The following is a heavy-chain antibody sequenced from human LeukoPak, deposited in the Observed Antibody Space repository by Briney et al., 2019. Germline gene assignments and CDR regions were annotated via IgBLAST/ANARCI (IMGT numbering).Heavy chain of an antibody. CDR2: IYYSGST. CDR1: GGSISNYY. D-gene: IGHD3-22*01. Sequence: SETLSLTCTVSGGSISNYYWSWIRQPPGKGLEWIGYIYYSGSTNYNPSLKSRVTISVGTSKNQFSLKLSSVTAADTAVYYCARESLTDYYDSSGYVDYWGQGTLVTVSS. CDR3: ARESLTDYYDSSGYVDY. V-gene: IGHV4-59*01. J-gene: IGHJ4*02.